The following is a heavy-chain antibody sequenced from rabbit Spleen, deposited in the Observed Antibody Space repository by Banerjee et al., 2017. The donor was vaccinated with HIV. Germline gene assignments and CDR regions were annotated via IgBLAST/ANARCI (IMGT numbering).Heavy chain of an antibody. CDR3: SGSSSGWNFRMQFDL. CDR1: GFSFSSRYW. V-gene: IGHV1S45*01. CDR2: IYAISGGAT. Sequence: QEQLEESGGGLVKPEGSLTLTCTASGFSFSSRYWICWVRQAPGKGLEWIACIYAISGGATYYANRAKGRCTISKTSSTTVTLQMTSRTSADTAAYFCSGSSSGWNFRMQFDLWGPGTLVTVS. D-gene: IGHD1-1*01. J-gene: IGHJ3*01.